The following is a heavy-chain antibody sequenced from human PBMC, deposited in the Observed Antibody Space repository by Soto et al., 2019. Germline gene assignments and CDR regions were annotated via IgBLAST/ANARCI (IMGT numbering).Heavy chain of an antibody. CDR1: RFTFSSYA. V-gene: IGHV3-30-3*01. Sequence: GGSLRLSCAASRFTFSSYAMHRVRQAPGKGLEWVAVISYDGSNKYYADSVKGRFTISRDNSKNTLYLQMNSLRAGDTAVYYCARDPAYTKIAVAGIDYWGQGTLVTVSS. CDR2: ISYDGSNK. D-gene: IGHD6-19*01. CDR3: ARDPAYTKIAVAGIDY. J-gene: IGHJ4*02.